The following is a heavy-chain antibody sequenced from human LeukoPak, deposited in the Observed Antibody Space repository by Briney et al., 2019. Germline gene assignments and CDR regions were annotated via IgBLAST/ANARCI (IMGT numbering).Heavy chain of an antibody. CDR2: IGAKGT. V-gene: IGHV3-23*01. CDR3: ARGTVTAPDF. CDR1: GFTFSNYA. Sequence: PGGSLRLSCTASGFTFSNYAMPWVRQAPGKGLEWVSAIGAKGTYYADSVEGRFTISRDNAKNTLYLQMNSLRAEDTAVYYCARGTVTAPDFSGQGTLVTVSS. J-gene: IGHJ4*02. D-gene: IGHD4-17*01.